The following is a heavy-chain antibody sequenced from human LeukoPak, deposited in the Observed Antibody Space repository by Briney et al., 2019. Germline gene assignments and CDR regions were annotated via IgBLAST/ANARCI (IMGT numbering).Heavy chain of an antibody. V-gene: IGHV1-69*13. CDR2: IIPIFGTA. CDR3: ARDYADGDYLNWFDP. CDR1: GGTFSSYA. D-gene: IGHD4-17*01. Sequence: SVKVSCKASGGTFSSYAISWVRQAPGQGLEWMGGIIPIFGTANYAQKFQGRVTITADESTSTAYMELSSLRSEDTAVYYCARDYADGDYLNWFDPWGQGTLVTVSS. J-gene: IGHJ5*02.